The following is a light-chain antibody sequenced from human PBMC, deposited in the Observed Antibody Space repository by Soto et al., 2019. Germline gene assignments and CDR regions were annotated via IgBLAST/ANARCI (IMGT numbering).Light chain of an antibody. V-gene: IGLV2-14*01. CDR1: SSDVGGYNY. Sequence: QSVLTQPASVSGSPGQSITISRTGTSSDVGGYNYVSWYQQHPGKAPKLIIYEVSNRPSEISNRFSGSKSGNTASLTISGLQAEDEADYYCSSYTSGSTYVFGTGTKVTVL. J-gene: IGLJ1*01. CDR3: SSYTSGSTYV. CDR2: EVS.